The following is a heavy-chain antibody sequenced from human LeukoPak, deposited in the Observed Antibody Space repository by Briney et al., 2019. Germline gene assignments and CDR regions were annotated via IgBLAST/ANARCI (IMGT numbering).Heavy chain of an antibody. CDR3: ARRQYYYDSSGYFDY. D-gene: IGHD3-22*01. V-gene: IGHV4-39*01. CDR1: GGSISSSSYY. J-gene: IGHJ4*02. Sequence: PSETLSLTCTVSGGSISSSSYYWGWIRQPPGKGLEWIGSIYYSGSTYYNPSLKSRVTISVDTSKNQFSLKLSSVTAADTAVYYCARRQYYYDSSGYFDYRVQGTLVTVSS. CDR2: IYYSGST.